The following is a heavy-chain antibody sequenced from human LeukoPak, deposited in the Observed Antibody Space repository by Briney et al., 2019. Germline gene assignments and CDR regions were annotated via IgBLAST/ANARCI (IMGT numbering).Heavy chain of an antibody. D-gene: IGHD4-11*01. V-gene: IGHV1-18*01. CDR3: ARSGGWAREDYKADAFDI. Sequence: ASVKVSCKASGYIFTNFGISWVRQAPGQGLERMGWISVYKGSTNYAQKVQGRVTMTADTSTSTTYMELRSLRSDDTAVYYCARSGGWAREDYKADAFDIWGQGTMVTVSS. J-gene: IGHJ3*02. CDR1: GYIFTNFG. CDR2: ISVYKGST.